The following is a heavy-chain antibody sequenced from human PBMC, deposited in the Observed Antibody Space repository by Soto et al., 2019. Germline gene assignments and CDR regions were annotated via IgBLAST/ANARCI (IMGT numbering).Heavy chain of an antibody. CDR3: ARGSYLFDP. J-gene: IGHJ5*02. D-gene: IGHD2-21*01. Sequence: QVQLVESGGGLVKPGGSLRLSCAASGFTFSDYYMSWIRQAPGKGLEWLSDISNSGRNINYADSVKGRFTISRDNAKNSLYLQMNTLRAEDTAIYYCARGSYLFDPWGQGTLVTVSS. CDR1: GFTFSDYY. V-gene: IGHV3-11*01. CDR2: ISNSGRNI.